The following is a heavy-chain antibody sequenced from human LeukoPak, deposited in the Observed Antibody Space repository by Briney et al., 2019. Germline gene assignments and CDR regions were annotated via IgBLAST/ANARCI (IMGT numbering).Heavy chain of an antibody. CDR2: IWYDGSNE. Sequence: GGSLRLSCAASGFTFSNYGMHWVRQAPGKGLEWVAVIWYDGSNEYYADSVKGRFTISRDNSKNTLYLQMNSLRAEDTAVYYCARGGRYCSSSSRHLGDYWGQGTLVTVSS. CDR1: GFTFSNYG. V-gene: IGHV3-33*01. CDR3: ARGGRYCSSSSRHLGDY. J-gene: IGHJ4*02. D-gene: IGHD2-2*01.